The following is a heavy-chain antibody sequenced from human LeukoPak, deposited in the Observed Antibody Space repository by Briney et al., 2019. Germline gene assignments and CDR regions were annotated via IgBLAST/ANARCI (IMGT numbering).Heavy chain of an antibody. J-gene: IGHJ5*02. CDR2: IYFSGNT. D-gene: IGHD4-11*01. CDR1: GDSISSGDYF. CDR3: ARGRTLPHPLQVWFDA. Sequence: PSQTLSLTRTVSGDSISSGDYFWTWIRQPAGKGLEWIGHIYFSGNTTYNPSLKRRLTMSLDTSKNQFSLNLTSVRAPDTAVYFCARGRTLPHPLQVWFDAWGQGTLVTVSS. V-gene: IGHV4-61*09.